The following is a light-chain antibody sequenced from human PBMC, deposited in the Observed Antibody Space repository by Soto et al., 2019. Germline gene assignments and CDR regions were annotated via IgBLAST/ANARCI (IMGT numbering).Light chain of an antibody. CDR1: QSISTY. CDR3: QQRSNWPLT. CDR2: DTS. J-gene: IGKJ4*01. Sequence: EIVLTQSPATLSLSPGERATISCRASQSISTYLVWYQQKRGQAPRLLIYDTSHKATDIPARFSGSGSGTDFTLTISSLEPDDFAVYYCQQRSNWPLTFGGGTKVDIK. V-gene: IGKV3-11*01.